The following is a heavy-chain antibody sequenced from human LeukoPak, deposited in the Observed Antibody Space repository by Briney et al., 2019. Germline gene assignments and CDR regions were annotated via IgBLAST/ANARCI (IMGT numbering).Heavy chain of an antibody. V-gene: IGHV1-46*01. CDR1: GYTFTSYY. Sequence: ASVKVSCKASGYTFTSYYMHWVRQAPGQELEWMGIINPSRDSTSYAQKFQGRVTMTRDTSTSTVYMELSSLRSEDTAVYYSARTQVRFLEWLGKNYYYGMDVWGQGTTVTVSS. CDR3: ARTQVRFLEWLGKNYYYGMDV. CDR2: INPSRDST. D-gene: IGHD3-3*01. J-gene: IGHJ6*02.